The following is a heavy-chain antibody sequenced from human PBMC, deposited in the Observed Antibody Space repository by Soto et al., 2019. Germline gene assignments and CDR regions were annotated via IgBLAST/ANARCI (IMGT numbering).Heavy chain of an antibody. CDR2: INPTGGST. CDR3: ASHLAAGDL. D-gene: IGHD2-21*01. V-gene: IGHV1-46*01. Sequence: QVHLVQSGDEVKKPGASVKVSCKASGYIFINYYIHWVRQAPGHGLEWMAIINPTGGSTNYAQTFQCRVTLTMDTSTRTFYIGRSSLTSEDTEMYYCASHLAAGDLWVQGTLVTVSS. CDR1: GYIFINYY. J-gene: IGHJ4*02.